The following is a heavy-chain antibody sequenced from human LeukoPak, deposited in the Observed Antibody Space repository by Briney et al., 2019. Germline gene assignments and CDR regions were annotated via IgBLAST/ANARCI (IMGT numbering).Heavy chain of an antibody. J-gene: IGHJ1*01. Sequence: GGSLRLSCAASGFTFSSYSMNWVRQAPGKGLEWVSSISSSSSYIYYADSVKGRFTISRDNAKNSLYLQMNGLRAEDTAVYYCVRDMTTTTTCYLQHWGQGTLATVSS. CDR1: GFTFSSYS. CDR3: VRDMTTTTTCYLQH. D-gene: IGHD4-17*01. CDR2: ISSSSSYI. V-gene: IGHV3-21*01.